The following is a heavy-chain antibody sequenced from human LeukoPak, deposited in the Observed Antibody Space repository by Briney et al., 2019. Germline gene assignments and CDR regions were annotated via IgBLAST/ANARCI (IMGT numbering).Heavy chain of an antibody. CDR1: GFTFSSYS. D-gene: IGHD6-6*01. CDR2: IRSSSSTI. CDR3: ARDFDSSSPYYFDY. V-gene: IGHV3-48*01. J-gene: IGHJ4*02. Sequence: GGSLRLSCAASGFTFSSYSMNRVRQAPGKGLEWVSYIRSSSSTIYYADSVKGRFTISRDNVKNSLYLQMNSLRAEDTAIYYCARDFDSSSPYYFDYWGQGTLVTVSS.